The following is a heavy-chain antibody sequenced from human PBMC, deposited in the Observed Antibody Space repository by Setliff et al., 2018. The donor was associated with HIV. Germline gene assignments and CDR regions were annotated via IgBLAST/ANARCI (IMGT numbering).Heavy chain of an antibody. CDR3: ARRERDSSGYYPTERHWLDP. CDR1: GGSISSGGYY. J-gene: IGHJ5*02. D-gene: IGHD3-22*01. Sequence: PSETLSLTCNVSGGSISSGGYYWSWIRQPAGKGLEWIGHIYTSGSTNYNPSLKSRVTISIDTSKNQFSLKLSSVTAADTAVYYCARRERDSSGYYPTERHWLDPWGQGTLVTVSS. CDR2: IYTSGST. V-gene: IGHV4-61*09.